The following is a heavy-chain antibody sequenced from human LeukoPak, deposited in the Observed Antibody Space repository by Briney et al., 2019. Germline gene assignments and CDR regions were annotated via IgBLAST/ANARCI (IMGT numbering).Heavy chain of an antibody. CDR3: ARADHGTRSDGFYTLDY. J-gene: IGHJ4*02. CDR1: GYSFTDYF. CDR2: MNPRSGDT. Sequence: ASVKVSCKTSGYSFTDYFMHWVRQAPGQGLECMGWMNPRSGDTNYAQKFQGRVTVTRDTSISTAYMELSRLRSDDTAVYYCARADHGTRSDGFYTLDYWGQGSLVTVS. V-gene: IGHV1-2*02. D-gene: IGHD2-2*02.